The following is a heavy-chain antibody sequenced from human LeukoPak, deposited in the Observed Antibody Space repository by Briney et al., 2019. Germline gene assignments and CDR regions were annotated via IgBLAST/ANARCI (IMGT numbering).Heavy chain of an antibody. CDR2: IWYDGSNK. J-gene: IGHJ4*02. CDR1: GFTFSSYG. D-gene: IGHD4-23*01. V-gene: IGHV3-33*01. CDR3: ARDLGGNYLSLYD. Sequence: GGSLRISCAASGFTFSSYGIPWVRKAPGKGLEWVAVIWYDGSNKYYADSVKGRFTISRDNSKNTLYLQMNSLRAEDTAVYYCARDLGGNYLSLYDWGQGTLVTVSS.